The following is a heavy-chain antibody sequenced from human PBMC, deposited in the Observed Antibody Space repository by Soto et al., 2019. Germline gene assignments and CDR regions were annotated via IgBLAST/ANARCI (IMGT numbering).Heavy chain of an antibody. V-gene: IGHV3-23*01. J-gene: IGHJ4*02. Sequence: EVPLLESGGGLVQPGGSLRLSCAASGFTFSSYAMSWVRQAPGKGLEWVSAISGSGGSTYYADSVKGRFAISRDNSKNTLYLQMNSLRAEDTAVYYCAKAFPEYSSSENYFDYWGQGTLVTVSS. D-gene: IGHD6-6*01. CDR1: GFTFSSYA. CDR2: ISGSGGST. CDR3: AKAFPEYSSSENYFDY.